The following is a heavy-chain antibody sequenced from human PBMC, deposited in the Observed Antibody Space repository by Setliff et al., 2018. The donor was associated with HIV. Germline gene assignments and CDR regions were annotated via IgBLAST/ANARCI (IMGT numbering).Heavy chain of an antibody. Sequence: SETLSLTCTVSDVSFSSDYWTWIRQTPGKGLEWIVYIYYSGSTKYNTSLTSRVTISVDTSKNHFSLKLTSVTAADTAAYYCARAEMATIVAFDIWGQGTMVTVSS. V-gene: IGHV4-59*01. CDR3: ARAEMATIVAFDI. J-gene: IGHJ3*02. CDR1: DVSFSSDY. CDR2: IYYSGST. D-gene: IGHD5-12*01.